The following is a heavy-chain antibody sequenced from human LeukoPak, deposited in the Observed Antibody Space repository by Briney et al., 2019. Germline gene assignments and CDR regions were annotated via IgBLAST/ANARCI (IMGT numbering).Heavy chain of an antibody. CDR2: INHSGST. Sequence: SETLSLTCAVPGGTFSGYYWTWIRQSPGKGLEWIGEINHSGSTNYNPSFKSRVTISVDTSKNQFSLKLSSVTAADTAVYYCARGPTIDYDILTGYYYFDCWGQGTLVTVSS. D-gene: IGHD3-9*01. J-gene: IGHJ4*02. V-gene: IGHV4-34*01. CDR1: GGTFSGYY. CDR3: ARGPTIDYDILTGYYYFDC.